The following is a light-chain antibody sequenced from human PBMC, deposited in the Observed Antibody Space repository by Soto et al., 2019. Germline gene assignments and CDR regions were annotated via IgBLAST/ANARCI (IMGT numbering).Light chain of an antibody. V-gene: IGKV1-5*01. Sequence: DIQMTQSPSTLSASVGDRVTITCRASQSISSWLAWYQQKPGKAPNLLIYDASSLESGVPSRFSGSGSGTEFTLTISSLQPDDFATYYCQQYNSSPEFCQGTKVEIK. CDR1: QSISSW. J-gene: IGKJ1*01. CDR3: QQYNSSPE. CDR2: DAS.